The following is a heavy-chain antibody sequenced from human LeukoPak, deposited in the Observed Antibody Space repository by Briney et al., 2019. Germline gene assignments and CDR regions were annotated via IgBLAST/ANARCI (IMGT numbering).Heavy chain of an antibody. Sequence: PGRSLRLSCAASGFTLSSYGMHWVRQAPGKGLEWVAVISYDGSNKYYADSVKGRFTISRDNSKNTLYLQMNSLRAEDTAVYYCANVPPMGPNLFDYWGQGTLVTVSS. J-gene: IGHJ4*02. CDR2: ISYDGSNK. CDR1: GFTLSSYG. D-gene: IGHD3-10*01. V-gene: IGHV3-30*18. CDR3: ANVPPMGPNLFDY.